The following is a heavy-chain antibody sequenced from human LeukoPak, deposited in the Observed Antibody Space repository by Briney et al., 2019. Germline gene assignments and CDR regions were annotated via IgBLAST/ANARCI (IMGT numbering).Heavy chain of an antibody. V-gene: IGHV3-7*01. CDR1: GFTFSSYW. Sequence: GGSLRLSCAASGFTFSSYWMSWVRQAPGKGLEWVANIKQDGSEKYYVDSVKGRFTISRDNAKNSLYQQMNSLRAEDTAVYYCAREMQGHYYDSSGYYYGRTRGNAFDIWGQGTMVTVSS. CDR3: AREMQGHYYDSSGYYYGRTRGNAFDI. D-gene: IGHD3-22*01. CDR2: IKQDGSEK. J-gene: IGHJ3*02.